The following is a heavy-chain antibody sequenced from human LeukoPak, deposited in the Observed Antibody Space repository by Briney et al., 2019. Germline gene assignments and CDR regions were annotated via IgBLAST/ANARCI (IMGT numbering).Heavy chain of an antibody. CDR2: ITSSSSYI. J-gene: IGHJ6*03. CDR1: GFTFSSYN. Sequence: GGSLRLSCAASGFTFSSYNMNWVRQAPGKGLEWVSSITSSSSYIYYANSVKGRFTISRDNAKNSLYLQMDSLRVEDTAEYYCARDPYSGNYGAYYYYYMDVWGNGTTVTVSS. D-gene: IGHD1-26*01. CDR3: ARDPYSGNYGAYYYYYMDV. V-gene: IGHV3-21*06.